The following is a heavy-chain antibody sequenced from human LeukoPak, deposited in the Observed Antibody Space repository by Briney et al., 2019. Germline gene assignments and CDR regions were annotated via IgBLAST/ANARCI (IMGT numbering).Heavy chain of an antibody. D-gene: IGHD6-13*01. CDR3: ARGYSSSWETETPHAVDY. Sequence: ASVKVSCKASGYTFTGYYMHWVRQAPGQGLEWMGWINPNSGGTNYAQEFQGRVTMTRDTSISTAYMELSRLRSDDTAVYYCARGYSSSWETETPHAVDYWGQGTLVTVSS. V-gene: IGHV1-2*02. CDR1: GYTFTGYY. J-gene: IGHJ4*02. CDR2: INPNSGGT.